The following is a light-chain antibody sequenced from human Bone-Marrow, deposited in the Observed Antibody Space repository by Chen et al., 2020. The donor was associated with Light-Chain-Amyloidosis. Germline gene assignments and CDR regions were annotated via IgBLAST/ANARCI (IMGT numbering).Light chain of an antibody. J-gene: IGKJ4*01. CDR2: GSS. Sequence: EIVSTQSPGTLSLSPGEGANLSYRASQTISSNYLTWYQQKFGQAPRLLIYGSSSRATGIPDRFTGSGSGTDFTLTINRLEPEDFAMYYCQQYATSPLTFGGGTKVEIK. CDR1: QTISSNY. CDR3: QQYATSPLT. V-gene: IGKV3-20*01.